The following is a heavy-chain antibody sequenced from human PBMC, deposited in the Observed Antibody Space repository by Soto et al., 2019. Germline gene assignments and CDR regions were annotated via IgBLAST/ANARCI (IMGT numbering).Heavy chain of an antibody. Sequence: QVQLVQSGAEVKKPGSSVMVSCKASGGTFSNSAISWVRQAPGQGLEWMGGIIPIFGTANYAQKFQGRLRITADESTSTAYMDLSSLRSADTAVYYCARDRSVGLIVGGTPFYYWGQGTLVTVSS. D-gene: IGHD1-26*01. CDR2: IIPIFGTA. CDR1: GGTFSNSA. V-gene: IGHV1-69*01. CDR3: ARDRSVGLIVGGTPFYY. J-gene: IGHJ4*02.